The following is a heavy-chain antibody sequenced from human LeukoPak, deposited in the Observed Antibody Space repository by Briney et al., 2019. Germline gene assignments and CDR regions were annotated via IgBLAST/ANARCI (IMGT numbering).Heavy chain of an antibody. Sequence: SETLSLTCAVYGGSFSGHYWNWIRQTPGKGLEWIAEINHSGSTNYNPSLKSRVTISVDTSKNQFSLKLTSVTAADTAVYYCAIAGLGPYYFDYWGQGTLVTVSS. J-gene: IGHJ4*02. V-gene: IGHV4-34*01. CDR2: INHSGST. D-gene: IGHD3-10*01. CDR1: GGSFSGHY. CDR3: AIAGLGPYYFDY.